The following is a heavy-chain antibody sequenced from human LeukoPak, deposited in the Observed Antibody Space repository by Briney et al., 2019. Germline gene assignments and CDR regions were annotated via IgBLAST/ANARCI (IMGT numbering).Heavy chain of an antibody. Sequence: PSQTLSLTCTVSGGSISSGSYYWSWIRQPAGKGLEWIGRIYTSGSTNYNPSLKSRVTISVDTSKNQFSLKLSSVTAADTAVYYCARGGIQLWALGYWGQGILVTVSS. CDR2: IYTSGST. CDR3: ARGGIQLWALGY. J-gene: IGHJ4*02. CDR1: GGSISSGSYY. D-gene: IGHD5-18*01. V-gene: IGHV4-61*02.